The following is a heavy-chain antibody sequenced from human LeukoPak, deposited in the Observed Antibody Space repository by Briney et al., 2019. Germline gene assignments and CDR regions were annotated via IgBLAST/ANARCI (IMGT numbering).Heavy chain of an antibody. CDR3: ATDRDYGDYVVDY. D-gene: IGHD4-17*01. CDR1: GGTFSSYA. Sequence: ASVKVSCKASGGTFSSYAISWVRQATGQGLEWMGWMNPNSGNTGYAQKFQGRVTMTRNTSTSTAYMELSSLRSEDTAVYYRATDRDYGDYVVDYWGQGTLVTVSS. V-gene: IGHV1-8*02. CDR2: MNPNSGNT. J-gene: IGHJ4*02.